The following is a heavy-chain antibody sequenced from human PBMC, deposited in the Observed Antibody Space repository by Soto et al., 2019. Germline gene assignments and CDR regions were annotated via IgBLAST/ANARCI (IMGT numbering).Heavy chain of an antibody. CDR2: IWYDGSNK. CDR3: ARGGPYYDILTDQDGWGY. V-gene: IGHV3-33*01. D-gene: IGHD3-9*01. CDR1: GFTFSSYG. Sequence: QVQLVESGGGVVQPGRSLRLSCAASGFTFSSYGMHWVRQAPGKGLEWVAVIWYDGSNKYYADSVKGRFTISRDNSKNTLYLQMNSLRAEHTAVYYCARGGPYYDILTDQDGWGYWGQGTLVTVSS. J-gene: IGHJ4*02.